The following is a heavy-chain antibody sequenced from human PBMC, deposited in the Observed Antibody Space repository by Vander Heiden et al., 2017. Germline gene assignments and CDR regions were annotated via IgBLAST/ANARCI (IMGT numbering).Heavy chain of an antibody. Sequence: QVQLVQSGAEVKKPGSSVKVSCKASGGTFRSYAISWVRQAPGQGLEWMVGVIPIFGTANYAQKFQGRVTITADKSTSTAYMELSSLRSEDTAVYYCARVQGGSPLMAWFDPWGQGTLVTVSS. CDR2: VIPIFGTA. J-gene: IGHJ5*02. CDR1: GGTFRSYA. CDR3: ARVQGGSPLMAWFDP. V-gene: IGHV1-69*06. D-gene: IGHD1-26*01.